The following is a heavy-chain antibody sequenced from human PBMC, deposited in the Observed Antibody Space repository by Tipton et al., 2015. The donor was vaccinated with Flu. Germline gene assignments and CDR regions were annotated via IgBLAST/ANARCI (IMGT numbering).Heavy chain of an antibody. CDR1: GGSISSYY. CDR2: IYSSGIN. J-gene: IGHJ4*02. V-gene: IGHV4-4*07. CDR3: AREGSARGLDF. Sequence: LSLTCTVSGGSISSYYWSWLRQPAGKGLEWIGRIYSSGINNYNPSLKSRVSVSIDTSKNQFSLKLTSVTAADTAVYYCAREGSARGLDFWGQGTLVTVSS. D-gene: IGHD3-10*01.